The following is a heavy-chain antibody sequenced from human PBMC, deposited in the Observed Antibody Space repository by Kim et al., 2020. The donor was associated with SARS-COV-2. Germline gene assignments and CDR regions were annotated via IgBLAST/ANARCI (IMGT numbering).Heavy chain of an antibody. CDR3: ARAVPDPLNSSSWYQTPNWFDP. Sequence: SQTLSLTCAISGDSVSSNSAAWNWIRQSPSRGLEWLGRTYYRSKWYNDYAVSVKSRITINPDTSKNQFSLQLNSVTPEDTAVYYCARAVPDPLNSSSWYQTPNWFDPWGQGTLVTVSS. V-gene: IGHV6-1*01. D-gene: IGHD6-13*01. CDR1: GDSVSSNSAA. CDR2: TYYRSKWYN. J-gene: IGHJ5*02.